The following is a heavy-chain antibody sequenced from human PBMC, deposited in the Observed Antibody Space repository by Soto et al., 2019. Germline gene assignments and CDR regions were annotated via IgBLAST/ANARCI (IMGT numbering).Heavy chain of an antibody. CDR2: IYSSGST. J-gene: IGHJ6*02. D-gene: IGHD3-10*01. CDR3: AKHRPPFPYGWGPGAV. V-gene: IGHV4-59*08. CDR1: GGSISNSY. Sequence: QVQLQESGPGLVRPSETLSLTCTVSGGSISNSYWSWIRQSPEKGLEWIGYIYSSGSTNYNPSLTVRATISEDPPKNQSPLKLTSLRAADPAVYYCAKHRPPFPYGWGPGAVWGQG.